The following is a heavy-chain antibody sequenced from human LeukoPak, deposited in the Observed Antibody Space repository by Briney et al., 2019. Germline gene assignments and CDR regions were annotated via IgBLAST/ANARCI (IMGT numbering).Heavy chain of an antibody. D-gene: IGHD2-2*01. CDR2: IKQDGSQI. CDR1: GFTFSSYW. V-gene: IGHV3-7*01. Sequence: GGSLGLSCATSGFTFSSYWMSWVRRAPGKGLEWVANIKQDGSQIFYVDSVKGRFTISRDTAKNSLSLQMNSLRAEDTAVYYCAREYCSGTSCYGYFDYWGQGTLVTVSS. CDR3: AREYCSGTSCYGYFDY. J-gene: IGHJ4*02.